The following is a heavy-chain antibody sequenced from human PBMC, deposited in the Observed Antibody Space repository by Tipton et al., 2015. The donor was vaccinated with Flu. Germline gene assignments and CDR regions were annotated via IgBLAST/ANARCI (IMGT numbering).Heavy chain of an antibody. CDR3: ARSYDLLTAYPFDS. CDR2: IYYSGNT. CDR1: GGSISSGGYY. J-gene: IGHJ4*02. D-gene: IGHD3-9*01. V-gene: IGHV4-31*03. Sequence: TLSLTCTVSGGSISSGGYYWNWIRQHPGKGLEWIGYIYYSGNTYYNPSLKSRLTISVDTSKNQLSLKLSSVTAADTAFYYCARSYDLLTAYPFDSWGQGTLVTVSS.